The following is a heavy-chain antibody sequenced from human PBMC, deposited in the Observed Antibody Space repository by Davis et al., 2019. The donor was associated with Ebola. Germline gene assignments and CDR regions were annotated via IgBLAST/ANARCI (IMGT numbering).Heavy chain of an antibody. CDR1: GYTFTNYG. CDR2: IIPILGIA. Sequence: SVKVSCKASGYTFTNYGITWVRQAPGQGLEWMGRIIPILGIANYAQKFQGRVTITADKSTSTAYMELSSLRSEDTAVYYCAREGGYSSGWYAFDYWGQGTLVTVSS. D-gene: IGHD6-19*01. V-gene: IGHV1-69*04. CDR3: AREGGYSSGWYAFDY. J-gene: IGHJ4*02.